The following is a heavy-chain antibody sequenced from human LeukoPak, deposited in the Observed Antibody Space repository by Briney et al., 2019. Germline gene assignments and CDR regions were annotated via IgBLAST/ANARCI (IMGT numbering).Heavy chain of an antibody. CDR2: FDSEEDKT. D-gene: IGHD3-10*01. J-gene: IGHJ6*02. CDR1: RHTLTELS. V-gene: IGHV1-24*01. CDR3: ATVRRITMVRGAMAGYYGMDV. Sequence: GASVKVSCKVSRHTLTELSMHWVRQASGKGLEWMGGFDSEEDKTIYAQKCQGRVTMTEDTSTRTAYMELSSLRSEDTAVYCCATVRRITMVRGAMAGYYGMDVWGQETKVTVSS.